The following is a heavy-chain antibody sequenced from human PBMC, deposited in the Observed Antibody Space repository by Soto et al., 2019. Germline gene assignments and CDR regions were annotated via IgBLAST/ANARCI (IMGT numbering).Heavy chain of an antibody. CDR3: ARDNNGRDGYND. CDR2: ISSSSSYI. D-gene: IGHD5-12*01. J-gene: IGHJ4*02. V-gene: IGHV3-21*01. CDR1: GFTFSSYS. Sequence: GGSLRLSCAASGFTFSSYSMNWVRQAPGKGLEWVSSISSSSSYIYYADSVKGRFTISRDNAKNSLYLQMNSLRAEDTAVYYCARDNNGRDGYNDWGQGTLVTVAS.